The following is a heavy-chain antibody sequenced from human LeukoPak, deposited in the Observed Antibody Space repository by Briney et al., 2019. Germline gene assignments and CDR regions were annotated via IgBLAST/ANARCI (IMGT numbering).Heavy chain of an antibody. J-gene: IGHJ3*02. Sequence: GGSLRLSCSASGFTFRSYAMHWVRQAPGKGLEYVSAISSNGGSTYYADSVKGRFTISRDNSKNTLYIQMSSLRAEDTAVYYCVSNNDFGDCRDGFDIWGQGTMVTVSS. V-gene: IGHV3-64*05. CDR2: ISSNGGST. CDR1: GFTFRSYA. D-gene: IGHD4-17*01. CDR3: VSNNDFGDCRDGFDI.